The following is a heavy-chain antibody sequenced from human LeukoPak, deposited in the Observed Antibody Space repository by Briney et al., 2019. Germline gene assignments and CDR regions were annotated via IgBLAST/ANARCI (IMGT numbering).Heavy chain of an antibody. CDR3: ARKGDVDTAMAGEFDY. J-gene: IGHJ4*02. V-gene: IGHV4-34*01. D-gene: IGHD5-18*01. Sequence: SETLSLTCAVYGGSFSGYYWSWIRQPPGKGLEWIGEINHSGSTNYNPSLKSRVTISVDTSKNQFSLKLSSVTAADTAVYYCARKGDVDTAMAGEFDYWGQGTLDTVSS. CDR2: INHSGST. CDR1: GGSFSGYY.